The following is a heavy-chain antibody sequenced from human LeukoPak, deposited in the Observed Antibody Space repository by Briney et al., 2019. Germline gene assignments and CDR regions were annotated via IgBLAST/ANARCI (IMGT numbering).Heavy chain of an antibody. CDR2: IRYDGSNK. CDR3: AKQTSYCSSTSCPDFDY. Sequence: GGSLRLSCAASGFTFSSYGMHWVRQAPGKGLEWVAFIRYDGSNKYYADSVKGRFTISRDNSKNTLYLQMNSLRAEDTAVYYCAKQTSYCSSTSCPDFDYWGQGTWSPSPQ. J-gene: IGHJ4*02. CDR1: GFTFSSYG. D-gene: IGHD2-2*01. V-gene: IGHV3-30*02.